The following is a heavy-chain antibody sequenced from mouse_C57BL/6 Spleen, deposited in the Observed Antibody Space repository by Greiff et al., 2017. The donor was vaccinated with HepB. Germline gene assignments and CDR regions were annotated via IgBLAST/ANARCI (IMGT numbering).Heavy chain of an antibody. J-gene: IGHJ3*01. CDR2: ISSGGSYT. Sequence: EVKLMESGGDLVKPGGSLKLSCAASGFTFSSYGMSWVRQTPDKRLEWVATISSGGSYTYYPDSVKGRFTISRDNAKNTLYLQMSSLKSEDTAMYYCARRSEWFAYWGQGTLVTVSA. CDR1: GFTFSSYG. V-gene: IGHV5-6*02. CDR3: ARRSEWFAY.